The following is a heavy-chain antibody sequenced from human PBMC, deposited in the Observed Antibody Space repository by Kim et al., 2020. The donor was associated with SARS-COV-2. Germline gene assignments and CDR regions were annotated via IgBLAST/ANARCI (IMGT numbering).Heavy chain of an antibody. V-gene: IGHV3-30*04. D-gene: IGHD3-10*01. CDR1: GFTFSNYA. CDR3: AKAQDIITTRGNYNYYYMDV. CDR2: ISYDGSNK. Sequence: GGSLRLSCAASGFTFSNYAMHWVRQPPGKGLEWVAVISYDGSNKYYADSVKGRFTVSRDNSRNTLYLQMNSLRAEDSAVYYCAKAQDIITTRGNYNYYYMDVWGKGTTVTVSS. J-gene: IGHJ6*03.